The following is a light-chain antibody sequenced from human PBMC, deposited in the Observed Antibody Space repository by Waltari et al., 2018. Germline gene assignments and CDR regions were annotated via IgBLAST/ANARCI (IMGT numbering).Light chain of an antibody. CDR1: SSNVGSNV. CDR2: RND. CDR3: AAWDDSLNGRWV. Sequence: QSEMSQPPSVSGTPGQTVTISCSGRSSNVGSNVVNWYQQLPGTAPKLLIYRNDQGPSGGPDRFSGSKSGTSASRAISGLQSEDEADYYCAAWDDSLNGRWVFGAGTKLTVL. V-gene: IGLV1-44*01. J-gene: IGLJ2*01.